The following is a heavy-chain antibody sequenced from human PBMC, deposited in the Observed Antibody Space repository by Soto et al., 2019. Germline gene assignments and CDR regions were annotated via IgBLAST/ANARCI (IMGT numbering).Heavy chain of an antibody. J-gene: IGHJ6*02. V-gene: IGHV3-21*01. CDR1: GFTFRTYT. CDR3: ARDRGYDAHDYYYNAMDV. CDR2: IRGFSPYT. D-gene: IGHD3-10*01. Sequence: GGSLRLSCISSGFTFRTYTMNWVRQAPGKGLEWVSGIRGFSPYTFYAESVKGRFTISRDNAKNSLYLQMNSLRAEDTAVYYCARDRGYDAHDYYYNAMDVWGQGTTVTVSS.